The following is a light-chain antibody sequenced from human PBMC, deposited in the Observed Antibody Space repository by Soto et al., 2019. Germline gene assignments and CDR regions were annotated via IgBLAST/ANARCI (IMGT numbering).Light chain of an antibody. CDR1: SSNIGAGYD. CDR3: QSYDTNLIGV. Sequence: QAVVTQPPSVSGAPGQRVTISCTGSSSNIGAGYDVHWYQQFPGTAPKLLIYANSNRPSGVPDRFSASKSGTSASLAITGLQADDEADYYCQSYDTNLIGVFGTGTKLTVL. CDR2: ANS. J-gene: IGLJ1*01. V-gene: IGLV1-40*01.